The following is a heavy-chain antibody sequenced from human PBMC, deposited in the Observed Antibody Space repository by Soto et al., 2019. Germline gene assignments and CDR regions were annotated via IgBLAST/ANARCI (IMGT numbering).Heavy chain of an antibody. CDR1: GDSIIIGGYS. CDR2: IYHTGSS. V-gene: IGHV4-30-2*01. CDR3: ARYSGPNPWFDP. J-gene: IGHJ5*02. Sequence: SETLSLTCAVSGDSIIIGGYSWSWLRQPPGGGLEWIGYIYHTGSSYYNPSLKSRITMSVDASKNQISLTLSSVTAADTAVYYCARYSGPNPWFDPWGQGTLVTVS. D-gene: IGHD1-1*01.